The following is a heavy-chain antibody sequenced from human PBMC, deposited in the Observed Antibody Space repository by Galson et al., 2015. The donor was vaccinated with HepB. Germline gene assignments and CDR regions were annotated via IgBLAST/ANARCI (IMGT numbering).Heavy chain of an antibody. V-gene: IGHV3-23*01. CDR1: GFTFSSAA. J-gene: IGHJ4*02. CDR2: ISSSGDST. D-gene: IGHD6-25*01. CDR3: AKDLQAAD. Sequence: SLRLSCAASGFTFSSAAMTWVRQAPGKGLEWVSLISSSGDSTYDADSVKGRFTISRDDSKNTLFLHMNNLRAEDTAVYYCAKDLQAADWGQGTQVTVPS.